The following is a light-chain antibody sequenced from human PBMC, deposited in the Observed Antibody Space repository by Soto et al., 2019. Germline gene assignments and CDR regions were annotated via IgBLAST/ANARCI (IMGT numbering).Light chain of an antibody. CDR3: SSSTSSTTLDV. V-gene: IGLV2-14*01. CDR1: SSDVGGYNY. J-gene: IGLJ1*01. Sequence: QSALAQPASVSGSPGQSITISCTGTSSDVGGYNYVPWYQQHPGKAPKLMIYEVSNRPSGVSNRFSGSKSGNTASLTISGLQAEDEADYYCSSSTSSTTLDVFGTGTKVTVL. CDR2: EVS.